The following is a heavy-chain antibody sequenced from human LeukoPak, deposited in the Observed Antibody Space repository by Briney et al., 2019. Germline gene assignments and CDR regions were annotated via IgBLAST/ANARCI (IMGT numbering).Heavy chain of an antibody. CDR2: INTNTGNP. D-gene: IGHD6-13*01. CDR1: GYTLTSYA. CDR3: ARESSSWYPGWKD. Sequence: ASVRVSCKASGYTLTSYAMNWVRQASGQGLEWMGWINTNTGNPTYAQGFTGRFVFSLDTSVSTAYLQISSLKAEDTAVYYCARESSSWYPGWKDWGQGTLVTVSS. V-gene: IGHV7-4-1*02. J-gene: IGHJ4*02.